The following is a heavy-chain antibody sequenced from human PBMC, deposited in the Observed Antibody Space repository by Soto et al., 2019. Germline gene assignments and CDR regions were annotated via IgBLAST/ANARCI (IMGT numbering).Heavy chain of an antibody. D-gene: IGHD3-16*02. CDR2: INAGNGNT. CDR3: ARALNYDYIWGSYRSFDY. Sequence: ASVKVSCKASGYTFTSYAMHWVRQAPGQRLEWMGWINAGNGNTKYSQKFQGRVTITRDTSASTAYMELSSLRSEDTAVYYCARALNYDYIWGSYRSFDYWGQGTLVTVSS. V-gene: IGHV1-3*01. CDR1: GYTFTSYA. J-gene: IGHJ4*02.